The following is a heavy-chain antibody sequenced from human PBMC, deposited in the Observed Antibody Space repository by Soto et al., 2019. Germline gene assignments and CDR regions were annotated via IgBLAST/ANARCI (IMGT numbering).Heavy chain of an antibody. J-gene: IGHJ4*02. CDR2: IYMGGNT. CDR3: ARAQCSGASCYFVP. D-gene: IGHD2-15*01. Sequence: EVQLVESGGGLVQPGGSLRLSCVASGFVVTSNYMSWFRQGPGKGLHWVSVIYMGGNTNYADSVEGRFTISRDKYKNSVALQMTSLRVEDTAIYYGARAQCSGASCYFVPWGQGTLVPVSS. V-gene: IGHV3-66*01. CDR1: GFVVTSNY.